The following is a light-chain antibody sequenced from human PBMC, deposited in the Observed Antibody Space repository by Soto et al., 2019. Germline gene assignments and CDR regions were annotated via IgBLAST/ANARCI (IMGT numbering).Light chain of an antibody. J-gene: IGLJ1*01. CDR2: DVR. Sequence: QSALTQPASVSGSPGQSITISCTGTSSDVGAYNYVSWFQQQPGKAPKLMIFDVRSRPSGVSDRFSGSKSGNAASLTISGLQAEDEADYYCHSYTTSNTYVFGTGTEVTVL. V-gene: IGLV2-14*03. CDR1: SSDVGAYNY. CDR3: HSYTTSNTYV.